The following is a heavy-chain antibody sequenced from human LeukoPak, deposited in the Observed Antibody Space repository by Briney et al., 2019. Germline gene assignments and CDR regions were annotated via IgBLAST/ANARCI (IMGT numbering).Heavy chain of an antibody. CDR3: ARAVLAFMVRGP. CDR1: GFTFSSYA. CDR2: ISYDGSNK. D-gene: IGHD3-10*01. V-gene: IGHV3-30-3*01. J-gene: IGHJ3*01. Sequence: GGSLRLSCAASGFTFSSYAMHWVRQAPGKGLEWVAVISYDGSNKYYADSVKGRFTISRDNSKNTLYLQMNSLRAVDTAVYYCARAVLAFMVRGPWGQGTMVTVSS.